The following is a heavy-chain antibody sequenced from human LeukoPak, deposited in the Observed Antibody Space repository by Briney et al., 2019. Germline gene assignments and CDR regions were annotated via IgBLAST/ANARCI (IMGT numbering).Heavy chain of an antibody. CDR3: ARFSAVAGVY. D-gene: IGHD6-19*01. CDR2: IYYSGST. CDR1: GGSISSSSYY. Sequence: SETLSLTCTVSGGSISSSSYYWGWIRQPPGKGLEWIGSIYYSGSTYYSPSLKSRVTISVDTSKNQFSLKLSSVTAADTAVYYCARFSAVAGVYWGQGTLVTVSS. J-gene: IGHJ4*02. V-gene: IGHV4-39*01.